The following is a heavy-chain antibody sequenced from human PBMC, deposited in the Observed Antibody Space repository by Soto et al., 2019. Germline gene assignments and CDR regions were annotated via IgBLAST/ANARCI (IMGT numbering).Heavy chain of an antibody. J-gene: IGHJ4*02. D-gene: IGHD3-22*01. V-gene: IGHV4-34*01. CDR1: GGPFSGYY. Sequence: QVQLQQWGAGLLKPSETLALTCAVYGGPFSGYYWSWIRQSPGTGLEWIGEINHSGSTNYNPSLKSRVTISVDTSKNQFSLKLTSVIAADTAVYYCARGIIYHDSSAYFDSWGQGTLVTVSS. CDR2: INHSGST. CDR3: ARGIIYHDSSAYFDS.